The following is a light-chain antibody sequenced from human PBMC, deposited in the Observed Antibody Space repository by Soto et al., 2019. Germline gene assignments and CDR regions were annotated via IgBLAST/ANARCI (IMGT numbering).Light chain of an antibody. CDR2: RAS. V-gene: IGKV1-5*03. CDR3: QQYDGYPWT. Sequence: DIQMTQSPSTLSASVGDRVTITCRTSQRISSWLAWYQQKPGKAPKLLIYRASYLESGVPSRFSGSGSGTEFTLTIGYLQPDDFATYYCQQYDGYPWTFGQGTKVEVK. CDR1: QRISSW. J-gene: IGKJ1*01.